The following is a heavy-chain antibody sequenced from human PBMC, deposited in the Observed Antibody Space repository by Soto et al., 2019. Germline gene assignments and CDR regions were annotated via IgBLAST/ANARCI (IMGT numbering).Heavy chain of an antibody. CDR3: AKDAAYYFDY. J-gene: IGHJ4*02. D-gene: IGHD6-25*01. Sequence: EVQLVESGGGLVQPGRSLRLSCAASGFTFDDYAMHWVRQAPGKGLEWVSGISWGSGSIDYADSVKGRFTISRDNAKNSLYLQMNSLRAEDTGLYYCAKDAAYYFDYWGQGTLVTVSS. V-gene: IGHV3-9*01. CDR1: GFTFDDYA. CDR2: ISWGSGSI.